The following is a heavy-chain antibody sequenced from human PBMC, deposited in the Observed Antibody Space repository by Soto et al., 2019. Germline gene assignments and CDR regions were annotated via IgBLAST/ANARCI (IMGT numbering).Heavy chain of an antibody. D-gene: IGHD5-12*01. Sequence: QVQLVESGGGVVQPGRSLRLSCAASGFTFSSYGMHWVRQAPGKGLEWVAVISYDGSNKYYADSVKGRFTISRDNSKNTLYLHMNSLRAEDTAVYYCAKGMATWDYFHYWGQGTLVTVSS. CDR3: AKGMATWDYFHY. CDR1: GFTFSSYG. J-gene: IGHJ4*02. CDR2: ISYDGSNK. V-gene: IGHV3-30*18.